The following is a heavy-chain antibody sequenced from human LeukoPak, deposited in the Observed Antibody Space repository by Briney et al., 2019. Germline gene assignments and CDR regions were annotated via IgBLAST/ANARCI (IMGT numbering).Heavy chain of an antibody. D-gene: IGHD2-15*01. CDR1: GGSISSSSYY. V-gene: IGHV4-39*01. CDR3: ATHGGGPYNWFDP. Sequence: SETLSLTCTVSGGSISSSSYYWGWIRQPPGKGLEWIGSIYYSGSTYYNPSLKSRVTISVDTSKNQFSLKLSSVTAADTAVYYCATHGGGPYNWFDPWGQGSLVTVSS. CDR2: IYYSGST. J-gene: IGHJ5*02.